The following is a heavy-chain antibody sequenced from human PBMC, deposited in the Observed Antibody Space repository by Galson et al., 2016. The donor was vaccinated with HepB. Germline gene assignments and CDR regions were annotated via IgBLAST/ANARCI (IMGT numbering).Heavy chain of an antibody. CDR2: IWFDGSNE. CDR1: GFPFSNYG. D-gene: IGHD2-2*01. V-gene: IGHV3-33*01. J-gene: IGHJ5*02. CDR3: ARGFRTRRDNTWHNWFDP. Sequence: SLRLSCAASGFPFSNYGMHWVRQAPGKGLEWVAAIWFDGSNEDYVDSVKGRFTISRDNSKNILYLQMNSLRADDTAVYYCARGFRTRRDNTWHNWFDPWGQGTLVTVSS.